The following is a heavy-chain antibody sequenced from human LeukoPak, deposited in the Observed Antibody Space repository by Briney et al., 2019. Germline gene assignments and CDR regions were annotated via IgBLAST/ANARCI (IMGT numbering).Heavy chain of an antibody. CDR2: IGTSSSYI. Sequence: PGGSLRLSCAVSGFTFSSYSMTWVRQAPGKGLEWVSSIGTSSSYIYYADSVKGRLTISRDNAKNSLYLQMNSLRAEDTAVYYCARDVRQLLLSYWYFDLWGRGTLVTVSS. V-gene: IGHV3-21*01. J-gene: IGHJ2*01. CDR1: GFTFSSYS. CDR3: ARDVRQLLLSYWYFDL. D-gene: IGHD2-2*01.